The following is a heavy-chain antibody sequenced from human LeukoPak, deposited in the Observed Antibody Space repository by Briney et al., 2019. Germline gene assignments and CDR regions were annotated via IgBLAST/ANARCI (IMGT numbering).Heavy chain of an antibody. J-gene: IGHJ4*02. D-gene: IGHD2-2*01. CDR1: GGSFSGYY. V-gene: IGHV4-34*01. CDR3: ARRRGYCSSTSCACYFDY. CDR2: INHSGST. Sequence: SETLSLTCAVYGGSFSGYYWSWIRQPPGKGLEWIGEINHSGSTNYNPSLKSRVTISVDTSKNQFSLKLSSVTAADTAVYYCARRRGYCSSTSCACYFDYWGQGTLVTVSS.